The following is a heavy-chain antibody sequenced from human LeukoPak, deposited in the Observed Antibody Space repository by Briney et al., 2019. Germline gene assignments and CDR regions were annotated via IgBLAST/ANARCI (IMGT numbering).Heavy chain of an antibody. Sequence: GGSLRRSCAASGFTFSTYEMNWVRQAPGKGLEWVSYISISGTTIYYADSVKGRFTISRDNAKNSLYLQMNSLRVEDMAVYYCAREGLWGAARDAFDIWGQGTMVTVSS. CDR1: GFTFSTYE. CDR3: AREGLWGAARDAFDI. V-gene: IGHV3-48*03. J-gene: IGHJ3*02. D-gene: IGHD6-6*01. CDR2: ISISGTTI.